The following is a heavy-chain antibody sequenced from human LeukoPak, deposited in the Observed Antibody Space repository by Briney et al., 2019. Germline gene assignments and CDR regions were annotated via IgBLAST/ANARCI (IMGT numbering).Heavy chain of an antibody. V-gene: IGHV3-23*01. J-gene: IGHJ6*03. CDR1: GFTFSSYG. CDR2: ISGSGGST. D-gene: IGHD6-19*01. CDR3: AREGSDWNYYYYMDV. Sequence: GGSLRLSCAASGFTFSSYGMSWARQAPGKGLEWVSGISGSGGSTYYADSVKGRFTISRDNAKNSLYLQMNSLRAEDTAVYYCAREGSDWNYYYYMDVWGKGTTVTISS.